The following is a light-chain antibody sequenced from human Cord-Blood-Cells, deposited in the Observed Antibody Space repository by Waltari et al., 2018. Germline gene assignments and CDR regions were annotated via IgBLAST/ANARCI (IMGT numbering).Light chain of an antibody. Sequence: DIQMNQSPSSLSPSVGDRVTITCRARQSISSYLNWYQQKPGKAPKLLIYAASSLQSGVPSRFSGSGSGTDFTLTISSLQPEDFATYYCQQSYSTQYSFGQGTKLEIK. V-gene: IGKV1-39*01. CDR3: QQSYSTQYS. CDR1: QSISSY. CDR2: AAS. J-gene: IGKJ2*03.